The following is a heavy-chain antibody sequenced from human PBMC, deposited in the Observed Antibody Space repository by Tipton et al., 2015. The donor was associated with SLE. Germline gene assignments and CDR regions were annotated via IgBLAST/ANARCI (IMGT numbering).Heavy chain of an antibody. V-gene: IGHV4-4*02. CDR2: IYHSGTT. D-gene: IGHD2-21*01. CDR3: AKADGVVGGQVPYWYFDL. J-gene: IGHJ2*01. Sequence: TLSLTCAVSGGSISSSTWWSWIRQTPGKGLEWIGEIYHSGTTNYNLSLKSRVTISVDKSKNQFSLKLSSVTAADTAMYYCAKADGVVGGQVPYWYFDLWGRGTLVTVSS. CDR1: GGSISSSTW.